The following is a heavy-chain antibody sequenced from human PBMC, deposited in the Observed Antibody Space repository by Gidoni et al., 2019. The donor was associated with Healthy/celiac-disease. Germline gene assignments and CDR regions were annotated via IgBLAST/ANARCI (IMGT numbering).Heavy chain of an antibody. CDR1: GGSFRGYY. CDR3: AGGNREGATTRATYYFDS. D-gene: IGHD1-26*01. J-gene: IGHJ4*02. V-gene: IGHV4-34*01. Sequence: QVQLQQWGAGLLKPSETLSLTCAVYGGSFRGYYCSLIRQPPGKGLEWIGEIHHSGSTNYNPSLRGRVTVSVDTSKNQLSLKLSSVTAADTAVYYCAGGNREGATTRATYYFDSWGQITLVAVSS. CDR2: IHHSGST.